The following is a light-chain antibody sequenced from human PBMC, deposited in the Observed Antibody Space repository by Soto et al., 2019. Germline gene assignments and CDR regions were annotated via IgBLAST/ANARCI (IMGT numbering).Light chain of an antibody. V-gene: IGKV3-20*01. Sequence: IVLTQSPGTLSLSPGERATLSCRSSQSVSNNYLAWYQQKPGQAPRLLIYGASNRATGIPDRFSGSGSGTDFTLTISRLEPEDFAVYYCQQSYNLPRTFGEGTKVDIK. CDR1: QSVSNNY. J-gene: IGKJ4*02. CDR3: QQSYNLPRT. CDR2: GAS.